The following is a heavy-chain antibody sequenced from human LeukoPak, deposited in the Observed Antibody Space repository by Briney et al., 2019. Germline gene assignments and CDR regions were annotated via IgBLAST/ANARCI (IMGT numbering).Heavy chain of an antibody. V-gene: IGHV4-39*07. Sequence: PSETLSLTCTVSGGSISTSTYYWGWVRQPPGKGLEWIGSFYYSGATYYNPSLKSRVTISEDTSKNQFSLKLSSVTAADTAVYYCASYTDAFDIWGQGTMVTVSS. CDR2: FYYSGAT. J-gene: IGHJ3*02. D-gene: IGHD3-16*01. CDR1: GGSISTSTYY. CDR3: ASYTDAFDI.